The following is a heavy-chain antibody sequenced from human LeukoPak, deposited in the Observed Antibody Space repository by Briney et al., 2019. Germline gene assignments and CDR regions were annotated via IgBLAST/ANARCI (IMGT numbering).Heavy chain of an antibody. CDR2: IFGSGGSA. Sequence: GGSLRLSCTASGFTFNNYAMYWVRQAPRKGLEWVAGIFGSGGSAHYADSVKGRFTISRDNSKNTVYLQMDSLRGEDTAVYYCTKTTTGYSSGQYPGWPADHWGQGALVTVSS. V-gene: IGHV3-23*01. J-gene: IGHJ4*02. CDR1: GFTFNNYA. CDR3: TKTTTGYSSGQYPGWPADH. D-gene: IGHD3-22*01.